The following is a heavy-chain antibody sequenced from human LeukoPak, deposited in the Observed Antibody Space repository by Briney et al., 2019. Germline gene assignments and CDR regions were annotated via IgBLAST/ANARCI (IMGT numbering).Heavy chain of an antibody. J-gene: IGHJ4*02. CDR3: ARDRGYSYGYGAFDY. Sequence: SETLSLTCTVSGGSISSGGYYWSWIRQHPGKGLEWIGYIYYSGSTYYNPSLKSRVTISVDTSKNQFSLKLSSVTAADTAVYYCARDRGYSYGYGAFDYWGQGTLLTVSS. D-gene: IGHD5-18*01. V-gene: IGHV4-31*03. CDR1: GGSISSGGYY. CDR2: IYYSGST.